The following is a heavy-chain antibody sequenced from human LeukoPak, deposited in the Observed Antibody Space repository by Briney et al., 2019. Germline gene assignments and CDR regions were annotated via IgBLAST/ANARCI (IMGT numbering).Heavy chain of an antibody. D-gene: IGHD3-9*01. J-gene: IGHJ4*02. CDR1: GFTFSNYA. CDR3: ARSGIVSYYDILTGYYQSYFDY. Sequence: PGGSLRLSCAASGFTFSNYAIHWVRQAPGKGLEYVSAISSNGGSTYYANSVKGRFTISRDNSKNTLYLQMGSLRAEDMAVYYCARSGIVSYYDILTGYYQSYFDYWGQGTLVTVSS. CDR2: ISSNGGST. V-gene: IGHV3-64*01.